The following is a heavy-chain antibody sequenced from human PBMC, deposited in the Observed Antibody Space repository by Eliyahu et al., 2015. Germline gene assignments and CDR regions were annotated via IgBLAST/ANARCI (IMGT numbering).Heavy chain of an antibody. D-gene: IGHD3-10*01. J-gene: IGHJ4*02. CDR1: GGTFSSYA. Sequence: QVQLVQSGAEVKKPGSSVKVSCKASGGTFSSYAISWVRQAPGQGLEWMGRIIPILGIANYAQKFQGRVTITADKSTSTAYMELSSLRSEDTAVYYCARDSTGWFGEPYYFDYWGQGTLVTVSS. CDR3: ARDSTGWFGEPYYFDY. V-gene: IGHV1-69*04. CDR2: IIPILGIA.